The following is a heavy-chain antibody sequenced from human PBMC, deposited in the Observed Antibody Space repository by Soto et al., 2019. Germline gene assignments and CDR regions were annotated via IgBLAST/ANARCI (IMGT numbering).Heavy chain of an antibody. Sequence: DSAKVSCNASGDPFTSYGISWVRQAPGQGLEWMGWISAYNAYTNYVQKLQGRVTMNTDTSXSTAYMELRCLRSYDPAVYYCARYCYGSPFDYWGQGTVVTVSS. D-gene: IGHD5-18*01. CDR3: ARYCYGSPFDY. CDR2: ISAYNAYT. V-gene: IGHV1-18*01. CDR1: GDPFTSYG. J-gene: IGHJ4*02.